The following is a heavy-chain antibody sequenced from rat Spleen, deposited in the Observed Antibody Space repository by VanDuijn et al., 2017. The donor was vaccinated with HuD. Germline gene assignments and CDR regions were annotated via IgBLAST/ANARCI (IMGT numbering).Heavy chain of an antibody. D-gene: IGHD1-2*01. CDR1: GFTFNNYW. J-gene: IGHJ2*01. CDR3: ARQYYTTYIDY. Sequence: EVQLVESGGGLVQPGRSLKLSCVASGFTFNNYWMTWIRQAPGKGLEWVATISSDGSNTYYRDSVKGRFTISRDDAKRTLYLQMDSLRSEDTATYYCARQYYTTYIDYWGQGVMVTVSS. CDR2: ISSDGSNT. V-gene: IGHV5-31*01.